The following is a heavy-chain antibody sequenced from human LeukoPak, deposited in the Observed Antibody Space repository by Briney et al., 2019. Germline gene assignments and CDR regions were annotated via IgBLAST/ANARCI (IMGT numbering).Heavy chain of an antibody. CDR3: ARAMVRGVFSYDY. CDR1: GFTFSSYD. J-gene: IGHJ4*02. CDR2: IYSGGST. D-gene: IGHD3-10*01. Sequence: GGSLRLSCAASGFTFSSYDMSWVRQAPGKGLEWVSVIYSGGSTYYADSVKGRFTISRDNSKNTLYLQMNSLRAEDTAVYYCARAMVRGVFSYDYWGQGTLVTVSS. V-gene: IGHV3-66*01.